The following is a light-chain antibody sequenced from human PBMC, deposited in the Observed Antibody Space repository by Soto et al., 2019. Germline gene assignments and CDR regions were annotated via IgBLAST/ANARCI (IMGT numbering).Light chain of an antibody. CDR2: KAS. CDR3: QQYDTYPFA. V-gene: IGKV1-5*03. J-gene: IGKJ2*01. CDR1: QSIRSW. Sequence: DIQMTQSPSPLSASVGDRVTITCRASQSIRSWLAWYQQKPGKAPKLLIYKASSLESGVPSRFSGSGSGTEFTLTISSLQPDDFATYYCQQYDTYPFAFGQGTKLEIK.